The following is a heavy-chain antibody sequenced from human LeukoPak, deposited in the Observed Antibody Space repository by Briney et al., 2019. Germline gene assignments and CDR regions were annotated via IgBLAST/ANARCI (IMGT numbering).Heavy chain of an antibody. D-gene: IGHD6-19*01. CDR1: GFTFSDHF. V-gene: IGHV3-72*01. CDR3: VRVGSVAGSDYLDY. J-gene: IGHJ4*02. CDR2: SRNKAKSYTT. Sequence: GGSLRLSCVVSGFTFSDHFLDWVRQAPGKGLEWVGRSRNKAKSYTTEYAAPVKGRFTISRDDSKNSLYLQMNSLKTEDAAVYYCVRVGSVAGSDYLDYWGQGTLVTVSS.